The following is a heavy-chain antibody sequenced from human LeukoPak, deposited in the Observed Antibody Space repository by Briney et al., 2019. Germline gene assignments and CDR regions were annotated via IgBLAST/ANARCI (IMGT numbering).Heavy chain of an antibody. Sequence: ASVKVSCKASGYTFTGYYMHWVRQAPGQGLEWMGRINRNSGGTNYAQKFQGRVTMTRDTAISTAYMELSRLRSDDTAVYYCARGNRITIFGVVITPAYFDYWGQGTLVTVSS. CDR3: ARGNRITIFGVVITPAYFDY. CDR2: INRNSGGT. CDR1: GYTFTGYY. D-gene: IGHD3-3*01. V-gene: IGHV1-2*06. J-gene: IGHJ4*02.